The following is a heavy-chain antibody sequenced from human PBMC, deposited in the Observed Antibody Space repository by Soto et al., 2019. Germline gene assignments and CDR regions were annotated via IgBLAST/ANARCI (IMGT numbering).Heavy chain of an antibody. D-gene: IGHD3-3*01. J-gene: IGHJ4*02. V-gene: IGHV3-30*18. Sequence: QVQLVESGGGVVQPGTSLSLSCEASGLTFSTYGMHWVRQAPGKGLEWVAAISYDGSNEFYVDSVKGRVSISRDNSRNTLYLQMNSLRAEDTAVYFCAKDVIERYWSVYYAFDSWGQGTLVTVSS. CDR2: ISYDGSNE. CDR3: AKDVIERYWSVYYAFDS. CDR1: GLTFSTYG.